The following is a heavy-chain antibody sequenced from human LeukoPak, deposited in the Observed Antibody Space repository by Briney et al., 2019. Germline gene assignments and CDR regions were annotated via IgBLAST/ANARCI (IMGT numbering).Heavy chain of an antibody. V-gene: IGHV1-2*02. D-gene: IGHD2-15*01. J-gene: IGHJ4*02. CDR3: ARTVVVVAATGWGRRNPLFDY. Sequence: GASVKVSCKASGYTFTGYYMHWVRQAPGQGLEWMGWINPNSGGTNYAQKFQGRVTMTRDTSISTAYMELSRLRSDDTAVYYCARTVVVVAATGWGRRNPLFDYWGQGTLVTVSS. CDR2: INPNSGGT. CDR1: GYTFTGYY.